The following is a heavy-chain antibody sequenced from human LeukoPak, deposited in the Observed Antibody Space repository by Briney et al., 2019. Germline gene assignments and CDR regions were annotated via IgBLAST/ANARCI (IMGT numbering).Heavy chain of an antibody. CDR1: GYSFTIYC. J-gene: IGHJ6*02. D-gene: IGHD3-10*01. CDR3: ARWVEWFGELWHGMDV. CDR2: IYPGDSDT. Sequence: RGESLKISCKGSGYSFTIYCSGWVRQMPGKGLDWMGIIYPGDSDTRYSPSFQGQVTISADNSISTAYLQWSGLKASDTAMYYCARWVEWFGELWHGMDVWGQGTTVTVSS. V-gene: IGHV5-51*01.